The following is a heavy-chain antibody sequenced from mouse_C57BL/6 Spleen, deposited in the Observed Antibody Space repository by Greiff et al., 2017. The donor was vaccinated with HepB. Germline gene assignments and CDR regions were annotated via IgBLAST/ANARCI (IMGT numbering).Heavy chain of an antibody. CDR2: INPGSGGT. J-gene: IGHJ4*01. V-gene: IGHV1-54*01. Sequence: VQLQQSGAELVRPGTSVKVSCKASGYAFTNYLIEWVKQRPGQGLEWIGVINPGSGGTNYNEKFKGKATLTADKSSSTAYMQLSSLTSEDSAVYFCARSYYYGSNPYAMDDWGQGTSVTVSS. D-gene: IGHD1-1*01. CDR3: ARSYYYGSNPYAMDD. CDR1: GYAFTNYL.